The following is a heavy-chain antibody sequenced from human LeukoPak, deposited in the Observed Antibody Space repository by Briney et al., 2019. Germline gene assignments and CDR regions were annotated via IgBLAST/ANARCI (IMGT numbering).Heavy chain of an antibody. J-gene: IGHJ5*02. CDR3: ARDYYGSGSYYAYNWFDP. D-gene: IGHD3-10*01. CDR2: INPNSGGT. Sequence: ASVKVSCKASGYTVTGYYMHWVRQAPGQGLEWMGWINPNSGGTNYAQKFQGRVTMTRDTSISTAYMELSRLRSDDTAVYYCARDYYGSGSYYAYNWFDPWGQGTLVTVSS. V-gene: IGHV1-2*02. CDR1: GYTVTGYY.